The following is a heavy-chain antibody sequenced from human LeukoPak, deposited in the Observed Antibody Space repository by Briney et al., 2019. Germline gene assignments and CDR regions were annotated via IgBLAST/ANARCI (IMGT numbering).Heavy chain of an antibody. Sequence: SETLSLXCTVSGGSISSYYWSWLRLPPGKGLESIGYIYYSGSTNYNPSLKSRVTISVDTSKNQFSLKLSSVTAADTAVYYCATLGNYYYDSSGTGDYWGQGTLVTVSS. CDR2: IYYSGST. J-gene: IGHJ4*02. D-gene: IGHD3-22*01. CDR1: GGSISSYY. CDR3: ATLGNYYYDSSGTGDY. V-gene: IGHV4-59*01.